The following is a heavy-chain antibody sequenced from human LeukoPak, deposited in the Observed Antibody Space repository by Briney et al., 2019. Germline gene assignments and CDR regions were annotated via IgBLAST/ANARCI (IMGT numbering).Heavy chain of an antibody. CDR1: GVSISSYY. Sequence: PSETLSLTCTVSGVSISSYYWSWIRQPPGKGLEWIGYIYYSGSTNYNPSLKSRVTISVDTSKNQFSLKLSSVTAADTAVYYCARVGVELDGPKKNRGYFDYWGQGTLVTVSS. CDR3: ARVGVELDGPKKNRGYFDY. D-gene: IGHD5-24*01. J-gene: IGHJ4*02. V-gene: IGHV4-59*12. CDR2: IYYSGST.